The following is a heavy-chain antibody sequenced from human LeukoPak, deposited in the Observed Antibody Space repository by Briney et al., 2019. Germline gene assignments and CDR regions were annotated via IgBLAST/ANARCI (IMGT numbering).Heavy chain of an antibody. CDR2: IYYSGST. CDR1: GGSISSYY. D-gene: IGHD3-16*01. CDR3: ARDGDYFDN. V-gene: IGHV4-59*01. Sequence: SETLSLTCTVSGGSISSYYWSWIRQPPGKRLEWIGYIYYSGSTNCNPSLESRVTISVDTSKNQFALKLSSVTAADAAVYYCARDGDYFDNWGQGNLVTVSS. J-gene: IGHJ4*02.